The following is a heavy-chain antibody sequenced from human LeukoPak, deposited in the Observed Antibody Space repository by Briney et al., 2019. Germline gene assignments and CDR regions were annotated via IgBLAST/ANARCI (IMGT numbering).Heavy chain of an antibody. CDR1: GFTFSDSF. J-gene: IGHJ4*02. D-gene: IGHD6-13*01. CDR3: ATSSWYRLAY. V-gene: IGHV3-72*01. Sequence: PAGGSLSLSCAASGFTFSDSFMSWVSQAPGEGLEWVGRSRNKADSYTAEYAASVKGRFTISRDESKNSLYLQISSLETEDAAVYYCATSSWYRLAYWGQGSLVTVSS. CDR2: SRNKADSYTA.